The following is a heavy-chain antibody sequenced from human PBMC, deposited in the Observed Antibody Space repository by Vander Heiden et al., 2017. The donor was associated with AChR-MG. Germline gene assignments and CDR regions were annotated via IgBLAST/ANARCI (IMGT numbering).Heavy chain of an antibody. J-gene: IGHJ5*02. V-gene: IGHV1-69*01. CDR3: ARVAPRGYCSSTSGYPSLYNWFDP. CDR2: IIPIFGTA. D-gene: IGHD2-2*01. Sequence: QVQLVQSGAEVKKPGSSVKVSCKASGGTFSSYAISRVRQAPGQGLEWMGGIIPIFGTANYAQKFQGRVTMTADEATSTAYMELSSLRSEDTAVYYCARVAPRGYCSSTSGYPSLYNWFDPWGQGTLVTVSS. CDR1: GGTFSSYA.